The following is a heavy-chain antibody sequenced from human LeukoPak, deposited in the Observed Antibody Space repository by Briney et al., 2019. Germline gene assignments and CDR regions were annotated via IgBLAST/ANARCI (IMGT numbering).Heavy chain of an antibody. V-gene: IGHV4-4*07. CDR2: IYSSGST. CDR1: GDSITNYY. CDR3: ATTRRGFSGYERWFDP. Sequence: SETLSLTCTVSGDSITNYYLTWIRQPAGKGLEWIGRIYSSGSTNYSPSLNSRVTMSVDTSKNQFSLKLTSVTAADTVVYYCATTRRGFSGYERWFDPWGQGTLVTVSS. D-gene: IGHD5-12*01. J-gene: IGHJ5*02.